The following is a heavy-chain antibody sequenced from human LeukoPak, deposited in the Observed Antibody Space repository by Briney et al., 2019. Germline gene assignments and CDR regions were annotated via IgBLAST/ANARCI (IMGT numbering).Heavy chain of an antibody. CDR2: ISYDGSNK. J-gene: IGHJ4*02. D-gene: IGHD3-3*01. CDR1: GFIFSSYG. CDR3: AKQYYDFWSGYYFDY. Sequence: PGRSLRLSCAASGFIFSSYGMHWVRQAPGKGLEWVAVISYDGSNKYYADSVKGRFTISRDNSKNTLYLQMNSLRAEDTAVYYCAKQYYDFWSGYYFDYWGQGTLVTVSS. V-gene: IGHV3-30*18.